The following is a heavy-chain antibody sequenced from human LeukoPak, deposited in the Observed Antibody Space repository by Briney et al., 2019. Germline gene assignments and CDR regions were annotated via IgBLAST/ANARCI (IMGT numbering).Heavy chain of an antibody. V-gene: IGHV1-69*13. CDR1: GYTFTSYY. J-gene: IGHJ4*02. CDR3: ARNYYDSSGYYYLGFDY. CDR2: IIPIFGTT. Sequence: GASVKVSCKASGYTFTSYYMHWVRQAPGQGLEWMGGIIPIFGTTNYAQKFQGRVTITADESTSTAYMELSSLRSEDTAVYYCARNYYDSSGYYYLGFDYWGQGTLVTVSS. D-gene: IGHD3-22*01.